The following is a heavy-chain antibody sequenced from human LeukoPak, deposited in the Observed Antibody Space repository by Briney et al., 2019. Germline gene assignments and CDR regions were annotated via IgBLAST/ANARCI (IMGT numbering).Heavy chain of an antibody. D-gene: IGHD6-13*01. J-gene: IGHJ5*02. Sequence: GGSLRLSCSASGFTFSTYWMSWVRQAPGKGLEWVANMRRDGNEIYYLDSVRGRFTISRDNAKNSLYLQMNSLRAEDTAVYYCARILAAGTVHWFDPWGQGTLVTVSS. CDR1: GFTFSTYW. CDR3: ARILAAGTVHWFDP. CDR2: MRRDGNEI. V-gene: IGHV3-7*01.